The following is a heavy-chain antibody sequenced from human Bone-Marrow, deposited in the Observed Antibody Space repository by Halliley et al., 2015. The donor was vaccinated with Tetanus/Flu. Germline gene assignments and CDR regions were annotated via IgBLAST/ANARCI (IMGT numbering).Heavy chain of an antibody. CDR3: ARRGCSNTNCPGMDV. CDR2: ISGGSAYI. Sequence: SISGGSAYIYDADSVKGRFTISRDNVQNSLYLQMNSLRDEDTGVYYCARRGCSNTNCPGMDVWGQGTKVTVSS. V-gene: IGHV3-21*06. J-gene: IGHJ6*02. D-gene: IGHD2-2*01.